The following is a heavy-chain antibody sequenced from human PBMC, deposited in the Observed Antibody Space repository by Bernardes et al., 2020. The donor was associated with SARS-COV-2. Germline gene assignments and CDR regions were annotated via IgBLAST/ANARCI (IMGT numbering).Heavy chain of an antibody. CDR2: VYSSGSA. Sequence: LSLTCTVSGGSVRNSNYYWGWIRQPPGKGLEWIGSVYSSGSAYYNPSLQSRVTASVDTSKNQFSLRLTFATAADTAVYYCAGSSCGIDCYIGGLRSWDYGMDVWGQGTTVIVSS. D-gene: IGHD2-21*01. CDR3: AGSSCGIDCYIGGLRSWDYGMDV. V-gene: IGHV4-39*01. CDR1: GGSVRNSNYY. J-gene: IGHJ6*02.